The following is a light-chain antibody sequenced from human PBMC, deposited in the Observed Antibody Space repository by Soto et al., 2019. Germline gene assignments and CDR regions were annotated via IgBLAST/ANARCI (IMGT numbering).Light chain of an antibody. CDR2: GAS. CDR3: QQYGRSPWT. Sequence: EIVMTQSPATLSVSPGERATLSCRASQTILSNLAWYQQKPGQAPRLLIYGASIRTTGIPDRFSGSGSGTDFTLTISRMEPEDFAVYYCQQYGRSPWTFGQGTKVDIK. CDR1: QTILSN. J-gene: IGKJ1*01. V-gene: IGKV3-20*01.